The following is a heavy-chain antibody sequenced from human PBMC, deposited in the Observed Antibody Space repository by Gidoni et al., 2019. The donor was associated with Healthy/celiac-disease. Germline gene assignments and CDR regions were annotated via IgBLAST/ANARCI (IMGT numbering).Heavy chain of an antibody. J-gene: IGHJ4*02. CDR3: TSVLLTRETTNY. V-gene: IGHV3-73*02. CDR2: IRSKANSYAT. CDR1: GFTFSGSA. Sequence: EVQLVESGGGWVQPGGSLKLPCAASGFTFSGSAMHWVRPASGKGLEWVGRIRSKANSYATAYAASVKGRFTISRDDSKNTAYLQMNSLKTEDTAVYYCTSVLLTRETTNYWGQGTLVTVSS. D-gene: IGHD1-7*01.